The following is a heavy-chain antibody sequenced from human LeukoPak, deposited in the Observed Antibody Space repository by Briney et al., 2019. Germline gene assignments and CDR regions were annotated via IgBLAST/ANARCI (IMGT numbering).Heavy chain of an antibody. D-gene: IGHD3-22*01. CDR1: GFTFSSYA. J-gene: IGHJ4*02. V-gene: IGHV3-30-3*01. CDR3: ARAPQIVVVIDY. Sequence: GGCLRLSCAASGFTFSSYAMHWVRQAPGKGLEWVAVISYDGSNKYYADSVKGRFTISRDNSKNTLYLQMNSLRAEDTAVYYCARAPQIVVVIDYWGQGTLVTVSS. CDR2: ISYDGSNK.